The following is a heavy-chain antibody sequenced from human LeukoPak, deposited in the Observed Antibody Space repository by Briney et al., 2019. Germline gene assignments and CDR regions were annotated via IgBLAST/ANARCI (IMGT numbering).Heavy chain of an antibody. V-gene: IGHV3-30-3*01. J-gene: IGHJ4*02. CDR1: GFTFSSYA. CDR3: AKDYGEAHYYFDY. D-gene: IGHD4-17*01. CDR2: ISYDGSNK. Sequence: PGGSLRLSCAASGFTFSSYAMHWVRQAPGKGLEWVAVISYDGSNKYYADSVKGRFTISRDNSKNTLYLQMNSLRAEDTAVYYCAKDYGEAHYYFDYWGQGTLVTVSS.